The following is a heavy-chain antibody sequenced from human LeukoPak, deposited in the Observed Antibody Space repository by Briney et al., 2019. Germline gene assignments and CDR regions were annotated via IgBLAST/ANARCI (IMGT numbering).Heavy chain of an antibody. CDR3: AREIVSTTCFDY. Sequence: GGSLRLSCAASGFAFSRYSMNWVRQAPGKGLEWVSSISSSSGYIYYADSVKGRFTISRDNAKNSLYLQMNSLRAEDTAVYYCAREIVSTTCFDYWGQGALVTVSS. CDR1: GFAFSRYS. V-gene: IGHV3-21*01. J-gene: IGHJ4*02. CDR2: ISSSSGYI. D-gene: IGHD2-2*01.